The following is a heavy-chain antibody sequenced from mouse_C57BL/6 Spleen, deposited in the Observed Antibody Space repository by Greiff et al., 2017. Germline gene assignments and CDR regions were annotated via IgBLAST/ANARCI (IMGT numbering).Heavy chain of an antibody. CDR2: IYPGDGDT. J-gene: IGHJ2*01. Sequence: VQLQQSGPELVKPGASVKISCKASGYAFSSSWMNWVKQRPGKGLEWIGRIYPGDGDTNYNGKFKGKATLTADKSSSTAYMQLSSLTSEDSAVYFCARSGGMVRYFDYWGQGTTLTVSS. CDR3: ARSGGMVRYFDY. V-gene: IGHV1-82*01. CDR1: GYAFSSSW. D-gene: IGHD2-2*01.